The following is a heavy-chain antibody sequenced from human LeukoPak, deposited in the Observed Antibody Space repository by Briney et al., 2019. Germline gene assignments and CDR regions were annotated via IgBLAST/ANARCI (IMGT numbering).Heavy chain of an antibody. V-gene: IGHV1-18*01. D-gene: IGHD1-1*01. CDR1: GYTFTSYG. CDR2: ISAYNGNT. Sequence: ASVKVSCKASGYTFTSYGISWVRQAPGQGLEGVGWISAYNGNTNYTQKFQGRVTMTTDTSTSTAYVELRSLRSDDTAMYYCARDIERSRARWENLGFDPWGQGTLVTVSS. J-gene: IGHJ5*02. CDR3: ARDIERSRARWENLGFDP.